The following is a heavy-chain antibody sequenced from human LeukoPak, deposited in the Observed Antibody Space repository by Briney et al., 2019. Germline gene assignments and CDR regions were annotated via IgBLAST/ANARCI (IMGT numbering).Heavy chain of an antibody. CDR3: ARDQGHCSSTSCPYYYYYYGMDV. V-gene: IGHV4-59*01. CDR2: IYYSGST. CDR1: GGSISGFY. J-gene: IGHJ6*02. Sequence: SETLSLTCTVSGGSISGFYWSWIRQPPGKGLEWIGYIYYSGSTNYNPSLKSRVTISVDTSKNQFSLKLSSVTAADTAVYYCARDQGHCSSTSCPYYYYYYGMDVWGQGTTVTVSS. D-gene: IGHD2-2*01.